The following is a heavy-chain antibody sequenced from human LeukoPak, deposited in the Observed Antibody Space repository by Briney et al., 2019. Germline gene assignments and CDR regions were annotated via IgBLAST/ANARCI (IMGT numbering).Heavy chain of an antibody. CDR3: AGHPAYNWNYNNWFDP. CDR1: GGSITRSSDYC. J-gene: IGHJ5*02. CDR2: ICYSGST. Sequence: SETLSLTCTVSGGSITRSSDYCWGWIRQPPGKGLEWIGSICYSGSTYYNLSLQSRLTIAVDTSKDQFSLRLSSVTAADTALYFCAGHPAYNWNYNNWFDPWGQGMLVTVSS. D-gene: IGHD1-1*01. V-gene: IGHV4-39*01.